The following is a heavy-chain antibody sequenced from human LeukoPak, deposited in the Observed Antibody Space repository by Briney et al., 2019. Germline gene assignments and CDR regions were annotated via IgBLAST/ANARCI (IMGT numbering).Heavy chain of an antibody. CDR2: ISSSSSYI. J-gene: IGHJ4*02. V-gene: IGHV3-21*01. Sequence: GGSLRLSCAASGFTFSSYSMNWVRQAPGKGLEWVSSISSSSSYIYYADSVKGRFTISRDNSKNTLYLQMNSLRAEDTAVYYCARGGSGSFFLGYWGQGTLVTVSS. CDR1: GFTFSSYS. D-gene: IGHD3-10*01. CDR3: ARGGSGSFFLGY.